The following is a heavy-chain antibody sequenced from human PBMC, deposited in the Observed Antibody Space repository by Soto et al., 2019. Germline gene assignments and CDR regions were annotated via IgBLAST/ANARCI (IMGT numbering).Heavy chain of an antibody. D-gene: IGHD2-2*01. CDR2: ISGSGGTT. V-gene: IGHV3-23*01. J-gene: IGHJ4*02. Sequence: GGSMRHSYAASELNISTYAMSWIRQKHGEGLEWVSAISGSGGTTYYADSVKGRFTISRDNSKNTVYLQMNSLRAEDTAVYYCAKARGSGTPAPRSYWGQGTLVAVSS. CDR3: AKARGSGTPAPRSY. CDR1: ELNISTYA.